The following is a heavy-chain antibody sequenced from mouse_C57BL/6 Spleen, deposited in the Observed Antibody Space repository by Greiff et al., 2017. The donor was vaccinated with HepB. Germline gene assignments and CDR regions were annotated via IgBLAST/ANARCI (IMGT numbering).Heavy chain of an antibody. Sequence: EVKLMESGGGLVKPGGSLKLSCAASGFTFSSYAMSWVRQTPEKRLEWVATISDGGSYTYYPDNVKGRFPISRDNAKNNLYLQMSHLKSEDTAMYYCARFYYYGSSYVGYFDVWGTGTTVTVSS. CDR3: ARFYYYGSSYVGYFDV. V-gene: IGHV5-4*03. CDR2: ISDGGSYT. CDR1: GFTFSSYA. D-gene: IGHD1-1*01. J-gene: IGHJ1*03.